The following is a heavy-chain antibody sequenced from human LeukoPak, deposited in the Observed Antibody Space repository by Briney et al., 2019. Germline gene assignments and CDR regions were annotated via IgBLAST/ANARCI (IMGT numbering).Heavy chain of an antibody. J-gene: IGHJ1*01. CDR3: ARGGTDAYCGGDCYSPLNLYFQH. CDR1: GFTVSSNY. CDR2: IYSGGST. V-gene: IGHV3-53*01. D-gene: IGHD2-21*02. Sequence: GGSLRLSCAASGFTVSSNYMSWVRQAPGKGLEWVSVIYSGGSTYYADSVKGRFTISRDNSKNTLYLQMNSLRAEDTAVYYCARGGTDAYCGGDCYSPLNLYFQHWGQGTLVTVSS.